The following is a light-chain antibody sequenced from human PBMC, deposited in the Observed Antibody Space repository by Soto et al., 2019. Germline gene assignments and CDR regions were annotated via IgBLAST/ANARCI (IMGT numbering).Light chain of an antibody. CDR3: QQFNSYPIT. V-gene: IGKV1-5*01. Sequence: DIQMTQSASTLSASIGDRVIITCQASQDIRNCLNWYQQKPGKAPKLLIYDASSLESGVPSRFSGSGSGAEFTLTIGGLQPDDFATYFCQQFNSYPITFGQGTRLEIK. J-gene: IGKJ5*01. CDR1: QDIRNC. CDR2: DAS.